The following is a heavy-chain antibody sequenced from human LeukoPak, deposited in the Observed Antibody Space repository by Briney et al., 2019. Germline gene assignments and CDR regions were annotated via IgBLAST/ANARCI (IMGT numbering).Heavy chain of an antibody. V-gene: IGHV3-23*01. CDR1: GFTFGSHV. D-gene: IGHD6-13*01. CDR3: ARLTYSSSWFRDY. J-gene: IGHJ4*02. Sequence: GGSLRLPCATSGFTFGSHVMSWVGQAPGKGLDGVSSSSAGGGGTSYPDSVKGRITIPRDNSKNTVYLQMNSLRAEDTAVYYCARLTYSSSWFRDYWGQGTLVTVSS. CDR2: SSAGGGGT.